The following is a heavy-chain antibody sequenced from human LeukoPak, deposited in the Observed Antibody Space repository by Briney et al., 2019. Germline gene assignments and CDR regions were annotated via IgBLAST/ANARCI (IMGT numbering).Heavy chain of an antibody. D-gene: IGHD1-26*01. CDR2: IYYSGST. CDR3: ASGGGYSGSYSSDY. V-gene: IGHV4-38-2*01. J-gene: IGHJ4*02. Sequence: SETLSLTCAVSGYSISSGYYWGWIRQPPGKGLEWIGSIYYSGSTYYNPSLKSRVTISVDTSKNQFSLKLSSVTAADTAVYYCASGGGYSGSYSSDYWGQGTLVTVSS. CDR1: GYSISSGYY.